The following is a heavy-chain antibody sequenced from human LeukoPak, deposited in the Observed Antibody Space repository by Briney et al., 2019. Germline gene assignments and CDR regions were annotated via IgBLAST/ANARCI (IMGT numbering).Heavy chain of an antibody. CDR1: GFTFSSYA. CDR2: ISGSGGST. D-gene: IGHD1-26*01. J-gene: IGHJ2*01. V-gene: IGHV3-23*01. CDR3: AKDSVYSGSYWYFDL. Sequence: GGSLRLSCAASGFTFSSYAMSWVRQAPGKGLKWVSAISGSGGSTYYADSVKGRFTISRDNSKNTLYLQMNSLRAEDTAVYYCAKDSVYSGSYWYFDLWGRGTLVTVSS.